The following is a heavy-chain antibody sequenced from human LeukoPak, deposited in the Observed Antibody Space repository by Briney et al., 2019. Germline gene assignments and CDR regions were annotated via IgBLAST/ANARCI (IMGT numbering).Heavy chain of an antibody. D-gene: IGHD1-26*01. CDR3: AKERGTGDPGRYYHYGMDV. J-gene: IGHJ6*02. CDR1: GFIFSTYG. CDR2: ISYDGSNK. V-gene: IGHV3-30*18. Sequence: PGTSLRLSCSPSGFIFSTYGMHWVRQAPGKGLEWVAVISYDGSNKFYADSVKGRFTISRDNSKNTLFLQMNSLTAEDTAVYYCAKERGTGDPGRYYHYGMDVWGQGTTVTVSS.